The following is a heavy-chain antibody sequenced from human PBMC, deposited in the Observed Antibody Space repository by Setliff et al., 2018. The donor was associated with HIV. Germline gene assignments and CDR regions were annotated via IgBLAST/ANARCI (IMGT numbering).Heavy chain of an antibody. CDR2: ITPRDGRT. CDR1: GYAFTSDH. V-gene: IGHV1-46*01. J-gene: IGHJ4*02. CDR3: ARDFGGRWTFDY. Sequence: ASVKVSCKASGYAFTSDHMHWVRQAPGQGLEWMGMITPRDGRTNYEQEFQGRVTMTRDTSTTTVYMELSSLTSEDTAIYYCARDFGGRWTFDYWGQGTLVTVSS. D-gene: IGHD3-10*01.